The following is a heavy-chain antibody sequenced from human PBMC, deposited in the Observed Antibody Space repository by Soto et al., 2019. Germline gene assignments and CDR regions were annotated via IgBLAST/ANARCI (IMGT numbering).Heavy chain of an antibody. Sequence: PSETLSLTCTVSGGSISSGGYYWSWIRQHPGKGLEWIGYIYYSGSTYYNPSLKSRVTISVDTSKNQFSLKLSSVTAADTAVYYCARDSSRGFDYWGQGTLVTVS. V-gene: IGHV4-31*03. CDR3: ARDSSRGFDY. CDR2: IYYSGST. CDR1: GGSISSGGYY. D-gene: IGHD6-13*01. J-gene: IGHJ4*02.